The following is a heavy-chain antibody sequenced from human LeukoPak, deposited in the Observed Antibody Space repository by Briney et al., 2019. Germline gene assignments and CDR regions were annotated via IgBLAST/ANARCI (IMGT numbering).Heavy chain of an antibody. Sequence: PSETLSLTCTVSGGSISSYYWSWIRQPAGKGLEWIGRIYTSRTTHYNPSLKSRVTMSVDTSKNQFSLKLRSVTAADTAVYYCAREEMPGKFDYWGQGTLVTVSS. V-gene: IGHV4-4*07. CDR2: IYTSRTT. CDR3: AREEMPGKFDY. D-gene: IGHD1-26*01. J-gene: IGHJ4*02. CDR1: GGSISSYY.